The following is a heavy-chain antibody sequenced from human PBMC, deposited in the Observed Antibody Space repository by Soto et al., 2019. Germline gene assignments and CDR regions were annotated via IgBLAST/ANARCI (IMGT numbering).Heavy chain of an antibody. J-gene: IGHJ4*02. CDR3: AGDSSSSYFDY. V-gene: IGHV4-34*01. CDR1: GGSFSGYY. Sequence: SETLSLTCAVYGGSFSGYYWSWIRQPPGKGLEWIGEINHSGSTNYNPSLKSRVTISVDTSKNQFSLKLSSVTAADTAVYYCAGDSSSSYFDYWGQGTLVTVSS. D-gene: IGHD6-6*01. CDR2: INHSGST.